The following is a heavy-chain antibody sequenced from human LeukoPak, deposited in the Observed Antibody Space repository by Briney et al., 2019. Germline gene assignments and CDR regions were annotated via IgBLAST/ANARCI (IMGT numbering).Heavy chain of an antibody. CDR3: AREMNYGSGSLNTHWFDP. CDR1: GGSISSSNW. D-gene: IGHD3-10*01. CDR2: IYHSGST. V-gene: IGHV4-4*02. Sequence: PSGTLSLTCAVSGGSISSSNWWSWVRQPPGKGLEWIGEIYHSGSTNYNPSLKSRVTISVDKSKNQFSLKLSSVTAADTAVYYCAREMNYGSGSLNTHWFDPWGQGTLVTVSS. J-gene: IGHJ5*02.